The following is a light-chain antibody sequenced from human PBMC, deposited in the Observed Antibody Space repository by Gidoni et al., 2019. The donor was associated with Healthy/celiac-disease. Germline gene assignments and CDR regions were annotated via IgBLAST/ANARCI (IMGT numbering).Light chain of an antibody. V-gene: IGKV2-30*01. CDR1: QSLVYSDGNTY. CDR2: QVS. J-gene: IGKJ2*04. Sequence: DVVMTKSPLSLPVTLGQPASISCRSSQSLVYSDGNTYLNWFQQRPGQSPRRLIYQVSNRDSGVPDRFSGSGSGTDFTLKISRVEAEDVGVYYCMQGTHLPSCSFGQGTKLEIK. CDR3: MQGTHLPSCS.